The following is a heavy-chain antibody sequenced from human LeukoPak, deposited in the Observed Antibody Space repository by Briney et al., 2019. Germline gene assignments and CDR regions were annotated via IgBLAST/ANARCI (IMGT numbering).Heavy chain of an antibody. CDR3: TSPYTSGDY. V-gene: IGHV3-73*01. J-gene: IGHJ4*02. CDR2: IRSKANSYAT. Sequence: PGGSLRLSCAASGFTLSGSAMQWVRQASGKGLEWVGRIRSKANSYATAYAASVKGRFTISRDDSKNTAYLQMNSLKTEDTAVYYCTSPYTSGDYWGQGTLVTVSS. D-gene: IGHD2-2*02. CDR1: GFTLSGSA.